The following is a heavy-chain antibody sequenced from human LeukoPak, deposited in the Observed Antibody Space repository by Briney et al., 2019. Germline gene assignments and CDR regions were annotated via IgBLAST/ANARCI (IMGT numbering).Heavy chain of an antibody. CDR1: GGSISSGSYY. Sequence: SQTLSLTCTVSGGSISSGSYYWSWIRQPAGKGLEWIGRIYTSGSTNYNPSLESRVTISVDTSKNQFSLKLSSVAAADTAVYYCARGNVVVIAIHYFDYWGQGTLVTVSS. V-gene: IGHV4-61*02. D-gene: IGHD2-21*01. J-gene: IGHJ4*02. CDR3: ARGNVVVIAIHYFDY. CDR2: IYTSGST.